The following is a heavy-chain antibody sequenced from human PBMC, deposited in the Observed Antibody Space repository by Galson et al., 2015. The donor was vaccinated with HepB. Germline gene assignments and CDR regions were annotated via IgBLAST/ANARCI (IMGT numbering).Heavy chain of an antibody. CDR1: GYTFTSYD. CDR3: ARPATVTRYYYYYMDV. CDR2: MNPNSGNT. Sequence: SVKVSCKASGYTFTSYDINWVRQATGQGLEWMGWMNPNSGNTGYAQKFQGRVTMTRNTSISTAYMELSSLRSEDTAVYYCARPATVTRYYYYYMDVWGKGTTVTVSS. V-gene: IGHV1-8*01. J-gene: IGHJ6*03. D-gene: IGHD4-11*01.